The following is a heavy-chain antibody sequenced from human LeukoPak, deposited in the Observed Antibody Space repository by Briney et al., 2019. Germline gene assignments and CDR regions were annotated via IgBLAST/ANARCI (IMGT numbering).Heavy chain of an antibody. CDR2: MNPNSGNT. D-gene: IGHD6-13*01. V-gene: IGHV1-8*01. CDR3: ARQSRGSWFPSDY. J-gene: IGHJ4*02. Sequence: ASVKVSCKASGYTFTSYDINWVRQATGQGLEWMGWMNPNSGNTGYAQKFQGRVTMTRNTSISTAYMELSRLRSDDTAVYYCARQSRGSWFPSDYWGQGTLVTVSS. CDR1: GYTFTSYD.